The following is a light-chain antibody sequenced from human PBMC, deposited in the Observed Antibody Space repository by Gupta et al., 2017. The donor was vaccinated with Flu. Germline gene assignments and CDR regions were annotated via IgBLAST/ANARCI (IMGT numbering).Light chain of an antibody. V-gene: IGKV1-39*01. Sequence: PSSLSASVGDRVTITCRASQSISSYLNWYQQKPGKAPKLLIYAASSLQSGVPSRFSGSGSGTDFTLTISSLHPEDFATYYCQQTYGFSRTFGQGTKVEI. CDR3: QQTYGFSRT. CDR1: QSISSY. CDR2: AAS. J-gene: IGKJ1*01.